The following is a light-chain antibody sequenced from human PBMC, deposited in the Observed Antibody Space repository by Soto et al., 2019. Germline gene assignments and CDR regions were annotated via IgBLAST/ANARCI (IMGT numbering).Light chain of an antibody. J-gene: IGLJ1*01. CDR1: SSDVGGYNY. Sequence: QSVLTQPASVSGSPGQSITISCTGTSSDVGGYNYVSWYQQHPAKAPKIIIYEVTNRPSGVSNRFSGSKSGNTASLTISGLQAEDDADYYCSSFTSRFTFNYIFGTGTKVTVL. CDR3: SSFTSRFTFNYI. CDR2: EVT. V-gene: IGLV2-14*01.